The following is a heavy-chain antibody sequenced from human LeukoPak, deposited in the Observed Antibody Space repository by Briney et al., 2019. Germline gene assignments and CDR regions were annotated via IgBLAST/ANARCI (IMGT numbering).Heavy chain of an antibody. D-gene: IGHD3-22*01. J-gene: IGHJ3*02. Sequence: GASVKVSCKASGYTFTGYYMHWARQAPGQGLEWMGWINPNSGGTNYAQKLQGRVTMTRDTSISTAYMELSRLRSDDTAVYYCARARQWLLLPEDAFDIWGQGTMVTVSS. V-gene: IGHV1-2*02. CDR2: INPNSGGT. CDR1: GYTFTGYY. CDR3: ARARQWLLLPEDAFDI.